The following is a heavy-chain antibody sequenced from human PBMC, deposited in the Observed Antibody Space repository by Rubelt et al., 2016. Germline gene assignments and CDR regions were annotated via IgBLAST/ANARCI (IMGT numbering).Heavy chain of an antibody. CDR1: GYTFTSYA. V-gene: IGHV1-3*01. Sequence: QVQLVQSGAEVKKPGASVKVSCKASGYTFTSYAMHWVRQAPGQRLEWMGWINAGNGNTKYYQKFQGRVPITMDTAASTAYMELSSLRSEDTAVYYCARGAGGRYFDWYDAFDIWGQGTMVTVSS. J-gene: IGHJ3*02. CDR3: ARGAGGRYFDWYDAFDI. CDR2: INAGNGNT. D-gene: IGHD3-9*01.